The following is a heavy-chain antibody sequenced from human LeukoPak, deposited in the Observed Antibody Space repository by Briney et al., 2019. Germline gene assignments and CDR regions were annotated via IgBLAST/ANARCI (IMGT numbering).Heavy chain of an antibody. CDR3: AKGPGVVAFDY. CDR2: ISSSSSYI. CDR1: GFTFSSYS. V-gene: IGHV3-21*04. J-gene: IGHJ4*02. Sequence: GGSLRLSCAASGFTFSSYSMNWVRQAPGKGLEWVSSISSSSSYIYYADSVKGRFTISRDNSKNTLYLQMNSLRAEDTAVYYCAKGPGVVAFDYWGQGTLVTVSS. D-gene: IGHD2-15*01.